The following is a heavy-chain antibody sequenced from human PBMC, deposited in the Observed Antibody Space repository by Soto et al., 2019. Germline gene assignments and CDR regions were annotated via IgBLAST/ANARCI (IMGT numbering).Heavy chain of an antibody. J-gene: IGHJ4*02. V-gene: IGHV1-18*01. CDR2: ISTYSGHT. D-gene: IGHD6-25*01. CDR1: GYTFTSYG. CDR3: ARDRDSSGSLSGH. Sequence: GASVKVSCKASGYTFTSYGITWVRQAPGQGLEWMGWISTYSGHTTYAQRLQGRVTMTTDTSTSTAYMELRSLTSDDTAVYYCARDRDSSGSLSGHWGRGALVTVSS.